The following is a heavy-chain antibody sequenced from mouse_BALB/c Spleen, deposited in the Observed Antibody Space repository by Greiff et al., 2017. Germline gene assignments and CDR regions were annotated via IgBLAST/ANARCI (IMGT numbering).Heavy chain of an antibody. D-gene: IGHD6-1*01. J-gene: IGHJ4*01. CDR1: GFTFSSYA. V-gene: IGHV5-9-4*01. CDR3: ARDTARGAMDY. Sequence: DVMLVESGGGLVKPGGSLKLSCAASGFTFSSYAMSWVRQSPEKRLEWVAEISSGGSYTYYPDTVTGRFTISRDNAKNTLYLEMSSLRSEDTAMYYCARDTARGAMDYWGQGTSVTVSS. CDR2: ISSGGSYT.